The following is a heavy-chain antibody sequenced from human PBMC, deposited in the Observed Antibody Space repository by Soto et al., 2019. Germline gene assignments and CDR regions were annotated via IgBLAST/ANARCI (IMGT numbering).Heavy chain of an antibody. V-gene: IGHV3-23*01. CDR1: GFSFGSYA. CDR3: ARWSYLDY. D-gene: IGHD3-3*01. J-gene: IGHJ4*02. CDR2: ISGSDGKT. Sequence: GGSLRLSCAASGFSFGSYALSWVRQAPGKGLEWVSTISGSDGKTFYADSVKGRFSISRDASQSTLYLQMNGLRADDTAMYYCARWSYLDYWGQGTRVTVS.